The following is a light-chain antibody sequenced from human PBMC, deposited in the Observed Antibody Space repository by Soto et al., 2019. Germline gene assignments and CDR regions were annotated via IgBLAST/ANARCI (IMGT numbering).Light chain of an antibody. V-gene: IGLV1-44*01. CDR3: AAWDDSLNGLVV. Sequence: QSVLTQPPSASGTPGQRVTISCSGSSSNIGSNTVKWYQQLPGTAPKLLIYGNNHRPSGVPDRFSGSKSGTSASLAISGLQSEDEADYHCAAWDDSLNGLVVFGGGTKVTVL. CDR2: GNN. CDR1: SSNIGSNT. J-gene: IGLJ2*01.